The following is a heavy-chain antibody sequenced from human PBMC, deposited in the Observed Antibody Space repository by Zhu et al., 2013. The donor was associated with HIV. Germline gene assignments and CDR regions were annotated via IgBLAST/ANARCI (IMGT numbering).Heavy chain of an antibody. J-gene: IGHJ6*02. CDR3: ARDAAENYYDSSGNNYYYYYGMDV. V-gene: IGHV1-69*01. CDR1: GGTFSSYA. D-gene: IGHD3-22*01. Sequence: QVQLVQSGAEVKKPGSSVKVSCKASGGTFSSYAISWVRQAPGQGLEWMGGIIPIFGTANYAQKFQGRVTITADESTSTAYMELSSLRSEDTAVYYCARDAAENYYDSSGNNYYYYYGMDVWGQGTTVTVSS. CDR2: IIPIFGTA.